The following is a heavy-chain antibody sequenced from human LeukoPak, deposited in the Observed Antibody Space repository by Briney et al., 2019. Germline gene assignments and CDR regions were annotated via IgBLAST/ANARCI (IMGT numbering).Heavy chain of an antibody. CDR2: IHTSGST. V-gene: IGHV4-4*07. Sequence: PSETLSLTCTVSGGSIKNYYWNWIRQPAGKGLEWIGRIHTSGSTNYNLSLKSRLTVSVDTSKNQFSLRLTSVTAADTAVYYCARDGGSGWYDYWGQGILVTVSS. D-gene: IGHD6-19*01. J-gene: IGHJ4*02. CDR3: ARDGGSGWYDY. CDR1: GGSIKNYY.